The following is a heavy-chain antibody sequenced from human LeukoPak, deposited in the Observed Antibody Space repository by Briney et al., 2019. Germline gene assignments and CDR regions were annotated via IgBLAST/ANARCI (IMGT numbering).Heavy chain of an antibody. D-gene: IGHD1-1*01. CDR1: GYTLTELS. CDR3: ACLGTTGTTDAFDI. J-gene: IGHJ3*02. Sequence: ASVTVSCKVSGYTLTELSMHWVRQAPGKGLEWMGGFDPEDGETIYAQKFQGRVTMTEDTSTDTAYMELSSLRSEDTAVYYCACLGTTGTTDAFDIWGQGTMVTVSS. V-gene: IGHV1-24*01. CDR2: FDPEDGET.